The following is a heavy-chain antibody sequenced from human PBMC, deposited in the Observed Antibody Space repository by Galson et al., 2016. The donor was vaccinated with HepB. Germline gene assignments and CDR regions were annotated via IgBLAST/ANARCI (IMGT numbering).Heavy chain of an antibody. CDR1: GLTFSSYT. Sequence: SLRLSCAASGLTFSSYTLRWVRQAPGKGPEWVSLISSTSEFLFYADSVTGRFTISRDNAKNSVYLQMNRLRAEDTALYYCAIFWGDGYNSLDHWGQGTLVTVSS. CDR2: ISSTSEFL. D-gene: IGHD5-24*01. J-gene: IGHJ4*02. CDR3: AIFWGDGYNSLDH. V-gene: IGHV3-21*01.